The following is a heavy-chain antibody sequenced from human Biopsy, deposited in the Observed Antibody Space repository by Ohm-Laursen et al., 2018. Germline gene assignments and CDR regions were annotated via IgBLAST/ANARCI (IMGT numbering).Heavy chain of an antibody. V-gene: IGHV1-69*06. CDR3: ATKLTGYFHH. J-gene: IGHJ1*01. Sequence: SVKVSCKAPEGTFSNYGVNWVRQAPGQGLEWLGGNIPILGTGNYAQKFQDRVTVAADTSTSTATMELRSLRSDDTAVYYCATKLTGYFHHWGQGTLIIVSS. CDR2: NIPILGTG. CDR1: EGTFSNYG. D-gene: IGHD3-9*01.